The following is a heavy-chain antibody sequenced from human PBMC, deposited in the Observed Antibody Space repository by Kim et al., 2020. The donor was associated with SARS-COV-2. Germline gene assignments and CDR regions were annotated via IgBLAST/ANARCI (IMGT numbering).Heavy chain of an antibody. D-gene: IGHD2-15*01. J-gene: IGHJ6*02. Sequence: GGSLRLSCAASGFTFSSYAMHWVRQAPGKGLEWVAVISYDGSNKYYADSVKGRFTISRDNSKNTLYLQMNSLRAEDTVVYYCARGEVVRFVFTAPLYYYYGMDVWGQGTTVTVSS. CDR2: ISYDGSNK. CDR1: GFTFSSYA. CDR3: ARGEVVRFVFTAPLYYYYGMDV. V-gene: IGHV3-30*04.